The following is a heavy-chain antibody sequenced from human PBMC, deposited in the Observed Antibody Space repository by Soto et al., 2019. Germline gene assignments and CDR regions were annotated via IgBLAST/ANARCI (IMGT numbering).Heavy chain of an antibody. D-gene: IGHD3-22*01. Sequence: QVQLVQSGAEVKKPGASVKVSCMASGYTFSTYDINWVRQAPGQGLEWMGWMKPNSGNTGYAQKFEGRVTMTMNTAISTAYMELNGLRSEDTAVYFCARDSHDFSGYYPLDYWGQGTLVTVSS. V-gene: IGHV1-8*01. J-gene: IGHJ4*02. CDR1: GYTFSTYD. CDR2: MKPNSGNT. CDR3: ARDSHDFSGYYPLDY.